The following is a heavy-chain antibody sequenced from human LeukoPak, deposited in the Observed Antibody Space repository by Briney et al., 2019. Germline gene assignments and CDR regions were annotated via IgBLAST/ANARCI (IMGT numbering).Heavy chain of an antibody. Sequence: PSETLSLTCTVSGGSMSSGSYYWSWIRQPAGKGLEWIGRIYTSGSTNYNPSLKSRVTISVDTSKNQFSLKLSSVTAADTAVYYCAGSGSYYFIDFWGQGTLVTVSS. D-gene: IGHD1-26*01. CDR1: GGSMSSGSYY. CDR2: IYTSGST. J-gene: IGHJ4*02. CDR3: AGSGSYYFIDF. V-gene: IGHV4-61*02.